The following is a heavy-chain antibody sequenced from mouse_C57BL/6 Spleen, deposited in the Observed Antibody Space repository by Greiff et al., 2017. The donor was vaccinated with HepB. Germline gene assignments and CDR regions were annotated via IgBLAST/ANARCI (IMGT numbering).Heavy chain of an antibody. Sequence: QVQLQQPGTELVKPGASVKLSCKASGYTFTSYWMHWVKQRPGQGLEWIGNINPSNGGPNYNEKFKSKATLTVDKSSSTAYMQLSSLTSEDSAVYYCARYRLGRGDYFDYWGQGTTLTVSS. CDR1: GYTFTSYW. CDR2: INPSNGGP. J-gene: IGHJ2*01. D-gene: IGHD4-1*01. V-gene: IGHV1-53*01. CDR3: ARYRLGRGDYFDY.